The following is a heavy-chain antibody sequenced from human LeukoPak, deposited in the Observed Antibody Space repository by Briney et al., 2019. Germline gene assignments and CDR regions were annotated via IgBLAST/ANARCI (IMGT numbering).Heavy chain of an antibody. CDR1: GFTFDDYA. CDR2: ISWNSGSI. Sequence: GRSLRLSCAASGFTFDDYAMHWVRQAPGKGLEWVSGISWNSGSIGYADSVKGRFTISRDNAKNSLYLQMNSLRAEDTALYYCAKDSGGSYYEGYFDYWGQGTLVTVSS. J-gene: IGHJ4*02. V-gene: IGHV3-9*01. D-gene: IGHD1-26*01. CDR3: AKDSGGSYYEGYFDY.